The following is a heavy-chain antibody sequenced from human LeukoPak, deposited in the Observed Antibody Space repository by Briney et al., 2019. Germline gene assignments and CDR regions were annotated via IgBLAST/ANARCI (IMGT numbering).Heavy chain of an antibody. V-gene: IGHV3-7*01. D-gene: IGHD3-16*01. Sequence: GESLEISCAVSGFTFSSYYMSWVRQAPGKGLEWVANIKQDGNEKFYVDSVKGRLTISRDNAKNSLYLQMNSLRADDTAVYYCARWSYAFDYWGQGTLVTVSS. J-gene: IGHJ4*02. CDR1: GFTFSSYY. CDR3: ARWSYAFDY. CDR2: IKQDGNEK.